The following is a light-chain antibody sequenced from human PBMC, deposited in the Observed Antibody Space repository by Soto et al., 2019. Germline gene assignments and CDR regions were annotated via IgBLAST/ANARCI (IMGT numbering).Light chain of an antibody. CDR2: AAS. V-gene: IGKV1-27*01. J-gene: IGKJ3*01. Sequence: DIQMTQSPSSLSASVGDRVTITCRASQGISNFLAWYQQKPGKVPKVLIYAASTLQSGVPSRFSGSGSETDFTFTISSLQPEDVATYYCQVYNSAPPVTFGPGTKVDIK. CDR3: QVYNSAPPVT. CDR1: QGISNF.